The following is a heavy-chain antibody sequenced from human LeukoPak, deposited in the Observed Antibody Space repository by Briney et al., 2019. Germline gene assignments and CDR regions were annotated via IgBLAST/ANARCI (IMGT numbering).Heavy chain of an antibody. J-gene: IGHJ4*02. V-gene: IGHV1-2*02. CDR3: AMPYCSSTSCYYVY. D-gene: IGHD2-2*01. CDR2: INPNSGGT. CDR1: GYTFTGYY. Sequence: APVKVSCKASGYTFTGYYMHWVRQAPGQGLEWMGWINPNSGGTNYAQKFQGRVTMIRDTSISTAYMELSRLRSDDTAVYYCAMPYCSSTSCYYVYWGQGTQVTVSS.